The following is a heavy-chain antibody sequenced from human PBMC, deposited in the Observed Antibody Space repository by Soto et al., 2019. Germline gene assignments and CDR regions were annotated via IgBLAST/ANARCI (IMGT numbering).Heavy chain of an antibody. CDR3: ARLGGITIFGAAFDYYYYMDV. Sequence: SGPTLVNPTETLTLTCTVSGFSLSNARMGVSWIRQPPGKALEWLAHIFSNDEKSYSTSLKSRLTISKDTSKSQVVLTMTNMDPVDTATYYCARLGGITIFGAAFDYYYYMDVWGKGTTVTVSS. V-gene: IGHV2-26*01. CDR2: IFSNDEK. D-gene: IGHD3-3*01. CDR1: GFSLSNARMG. J-gene: IGHJ6*03.